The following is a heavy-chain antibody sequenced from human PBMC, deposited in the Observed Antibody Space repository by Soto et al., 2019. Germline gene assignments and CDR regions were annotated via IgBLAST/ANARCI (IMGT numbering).Heavy chain of an antibody. V-gene: IGHV4-39*01. CDR1: GGSISSSTYY. J-gene: IGHJ4*02. Sequence: QLQLQESGPGLVKPSETLSLTCTVSGGSISSSTYYWGWIRQPPGKGLEWVVNIYYSGSTYFNPFLKGRVTISVDTSKNQFSLKLSSVTAADTAVFYCARRRQAGTFDYWGQGTLVTVSS. D-gene: IGHD1-1*01. CDR2: IYYSGST. CDR3: ARRRQAGTFDY.